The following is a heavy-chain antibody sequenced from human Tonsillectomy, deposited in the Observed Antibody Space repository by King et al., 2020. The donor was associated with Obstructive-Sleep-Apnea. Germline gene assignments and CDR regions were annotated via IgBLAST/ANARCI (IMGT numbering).Heavy chain of an antibody. J-gene: IGHJ5*02. CDR2: IIPILGIA. Sequence: VQLVQSGAEVKKPGSSVKVSCKASGGTFSIYAINWVRQAPGQGLEWMGRIIPILGIANYTQKFQGRVTITADKSTSTAYMELSSLRSEDTAVYYCARNLPGGGVVRGVPIHDPWGQGTLVTVSS. D-gene: IGHD3-10*01. V-gene: IGHV1-69*09. CDR1: GGTFSIYA. CDR3: ARNLPGGGVVRGVPIHDP.